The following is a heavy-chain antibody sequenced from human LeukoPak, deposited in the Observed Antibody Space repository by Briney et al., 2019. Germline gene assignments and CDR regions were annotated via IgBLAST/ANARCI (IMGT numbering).Heavy chain of an antibody. CDR1: GYIFSNFF. V-gene: IGHV1-2*06. CDR3: ARSTQNAFHFDY. J-gene: IGHJ4*02. Sequence: GASVKVSCKASGYIFSNFFSSYGISWVRQAPGQGLEWMGRINPNGGDTTYAQKFQGRVTLTRDTSISTAFMELSRLRSDDTAIYYCARSTQNAFHFDYWGQGTLVPVSS. D-gene: IGHD1-1*01. CDR2: INPNGGDT.